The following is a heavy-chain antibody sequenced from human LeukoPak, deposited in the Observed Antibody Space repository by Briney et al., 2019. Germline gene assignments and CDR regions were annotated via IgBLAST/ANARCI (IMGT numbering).Heavy chain of an antibody. J-gene: IGHJ6*02. V-gene: IGHV4-39*01. CDR1: GGSISSSSYY. Sequence: SETLSLTCTVSGGSISSSSYYWGWIRQPPGKGLEWIGSIYYSGSTYYNPSLKSRVTISVDTSKNQFSLKLSSVTAADTAVYYCASPLPRRFCRGGDCYSSYYQYGMDVWGHGTTVTVSS. CDR2: IYYSGST. CDR3: ASPLPRRFCRGGDCYSSYYQYGMDV. D-gene: IGHD2-15*01.